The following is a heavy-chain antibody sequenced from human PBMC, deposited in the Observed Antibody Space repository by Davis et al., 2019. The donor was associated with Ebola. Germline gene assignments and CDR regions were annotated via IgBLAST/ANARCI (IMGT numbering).Heavy chain of an antibody. CDR3: ARFRRYYYDSSGYWWFDP. J-gene: IGHJ5*02. CDR1: GFTFSSYA. D-gene: IGHD3-22*01. V-gene: IGHV3-23*01. CDR2: ISGSGGST. Sequence: GESLKISCAASGFTFSSYAMSWVRQAPGKGLEWVSAISGSGGSTYYADSVKGRFTISRDNSKNTLYLQMNSLRAEDTAVYYCARFRRYYYDSSGYWWFDPWGQGTLVTVSS.